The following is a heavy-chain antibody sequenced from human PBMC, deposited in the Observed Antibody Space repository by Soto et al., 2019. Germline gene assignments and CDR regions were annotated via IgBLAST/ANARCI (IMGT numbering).Heavy chain of an antibody. CDR2: ISAYNGNT. V-gene: IGHV1-18*01. D-gene: IGHD6-6*01. J-gene: IGHJ6*03. Sequence: GASVKVSCKASGYTLTSYGISWVRQAPGQGLEWMGWISAYNGNTNYAQKLQGRVTMTTDTSTSKAYMELRSLRSDDTAVYYCARGHIAARPYYYYMDVWGKGTTVTVSS. CDR1: GYTLTSYG. CDR3: ARGHIAARPYYYYMDV.